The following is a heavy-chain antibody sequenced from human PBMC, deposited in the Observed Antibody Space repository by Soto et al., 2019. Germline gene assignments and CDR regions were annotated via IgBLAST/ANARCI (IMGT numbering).Heavy chain of an antibody. CDR2: MNPNSGNT. CDR1: GYTFTSYD. CDR3: ARGPTYYDFWSGPRGFFYMDG. V-gene: IGHV1-8*01. D-gene: IGHD3-3*01. Sequence: GASVKVSCKASGYTFTSYDINWVRQATGQGLEWMGWMNPNSGNTGYAQKFQGRVTMTRNTSISTAYMELSSLRSEDTAVYYCARGPTYYDFWSGPRGFFYMDGWGKGTTVTVSS. J-gene: IGHJ6*03.